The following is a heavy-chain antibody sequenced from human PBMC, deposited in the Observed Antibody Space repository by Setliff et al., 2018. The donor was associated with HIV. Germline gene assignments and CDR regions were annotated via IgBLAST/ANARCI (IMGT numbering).Heavy chain of an antibody. Sequence: LRLSCAASGFTYRTFSMSWVRQAPGKGLEWVSAITGSGSTTYYADSVKGRFTISRDNSNNTLFLHMDNLRAEDTAIYYCAKSDYNINNLAGPNYFDYWGQGALVTVSS. CDR2: ITGSGSTT. J-gene: IGHJ4*02. D-gene: IGHD4-4*01. V-gene: IGHV3-23*01. CDR1: GFTYRTFS. CDR3: AKSDYNINNLAGPNYFDY.